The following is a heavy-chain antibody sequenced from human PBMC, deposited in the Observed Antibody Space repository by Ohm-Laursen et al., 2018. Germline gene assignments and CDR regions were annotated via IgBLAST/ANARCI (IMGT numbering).Heavy chain of an antibody. V-gene: IGHV3-9*01. CDR3: ARVSKQWELLLDGFDI. D-gene: IGHD1-26*01. CDR1: GFTFDDYA. CDR2: ISWNSVGT. J-gene: IGHJ3*02. Sequence: SLRLSCAASGFTFDDYAMHWVRQAPGKGLEWVSGISWNSVGTGYADSVKGRFTISRDNAKNSLYLQMNSLRAEDTAVYYCARVSKQWELLLDGFDIWGQGTMVTVSS.